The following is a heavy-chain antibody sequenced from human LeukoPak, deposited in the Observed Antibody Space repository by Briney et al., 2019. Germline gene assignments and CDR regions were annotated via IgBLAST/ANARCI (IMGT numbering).Heavy chain of an antibody. CDR1: GGSFSGYY. J-gene: IGHJ4*02. V-gene: IGHV4-34*01. Sequence: PSETLSLSCAVYGGSFSGYYWSWIRQPPGKGLEWIGEINHSGSTNYNPSLKSRVTISVDTAKNQFSLKLSSVTAADTAVYYCERALEIPFDYWGQGTLVTVSS. D-gene: IGHD5-24*01. CDR3: ERALEIPFDY. CDR2: INHSGST.